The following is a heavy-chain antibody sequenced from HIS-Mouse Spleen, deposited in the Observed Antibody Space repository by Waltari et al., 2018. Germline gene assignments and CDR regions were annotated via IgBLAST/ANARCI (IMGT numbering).Heavy chain of an antibody. CDR2: IYYSGRT. CDR3: AREIPYSSSWYDWYFDL. D-gene: IGHD6-13*01. J-gene: IGHJ2*01. V-gene: IGHV4-39*07. CDR1: GGSISSSSYY. Sequence: QLQLQESGPGLVKPSETLSLTCTVSGGSISSSSYYWGWIRQPPGKGLEWIGRIYYSGRTYYNPAIKSRVTISVDTSKNQFALKLSSVTAADTAVYYCAREIPYSSSWYDWYFDLWGRGTLVTVSS.